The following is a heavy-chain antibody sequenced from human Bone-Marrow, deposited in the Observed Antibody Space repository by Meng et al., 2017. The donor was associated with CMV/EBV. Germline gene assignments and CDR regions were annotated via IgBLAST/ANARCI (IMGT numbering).Heavy chain of an antibody. CDR2: ISTSSDII. D-gene: IGHD1-26*01. CDR1: GFTFSSYA. J-gene: IGHJ4*02. V-gene: IGHV3-48*02. Sequence: GGSLRLSCAASGFTFSSYAMHWVRQAPGKGLEWLSYISTSSDIIYYADSVRGRFTISRDNAKNSVYLQMSSLRDEDTAVYYCARVSASGSSIDFWGQGALVTVSS. CDR3: ARVSASGSSIDF.